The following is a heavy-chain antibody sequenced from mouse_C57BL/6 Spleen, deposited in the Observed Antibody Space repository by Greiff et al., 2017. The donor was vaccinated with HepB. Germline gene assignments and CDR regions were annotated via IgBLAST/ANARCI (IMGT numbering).Heavy chain of an antibody. V-gene: IGHV1-82*01. D-gene: IGHD1-1*01. Sequence: QVQLQQSGPELVKPGASVKISCKASGYAFSSSWMNWVKQRPGKGLEWIGRIYPGDGDTNYNGKFKGKATLTADKSSSTAYMQLSSLTSEDSAVYFCARGGVVDWYFDVWGTGTTVTVSS. J-gene: IGHJ1*03. CDR1: GYAFSSSW. CDR3: ARGGVVDWYFDV. CDR2: IYPGDGDT.